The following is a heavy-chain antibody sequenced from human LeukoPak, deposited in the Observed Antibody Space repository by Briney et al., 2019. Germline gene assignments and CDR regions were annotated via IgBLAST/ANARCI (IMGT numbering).Heavy chain of an antibody. V-gene: IGHV3-7*01. J-gene: IGHJ6*04. Sequence: GGSLRLSCAASGFTFTTYWVTWVRQAPGKGLEWVANIKQDGSDKYYVDSVKGRFTISRDNAKNSLYLQMNSLRAEDTAVYYCAELGITMIGGVWGKGTTVTISS. D-gene: IGHD3-10*02. CDR3: AELGITMIGGV. CDR2: IKQDGSDK. CDR1: GFTFTTYW.